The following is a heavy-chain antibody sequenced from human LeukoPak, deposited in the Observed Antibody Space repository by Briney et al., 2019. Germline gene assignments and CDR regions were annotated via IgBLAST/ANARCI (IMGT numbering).Heavy chain of an antibody. CDR2: ITSDSSHI. V-gene: IGHV3-21*04. CDR1: GFTFNSY. D-gene: IGHD6-13*01. CDR3: ARDGAPGQQLASFGF. Sequence: GGSLRLSCAASGFTFNSYMNWVRQAPGKGLEWVSSITSDSSHIYYADSVKGRFTVSRDNARKSLYLQMNSLRVEDTAVYYCARDGAPGQQLASFGFWGQGTLVTVSS. J-gene: IGHJ4*02.